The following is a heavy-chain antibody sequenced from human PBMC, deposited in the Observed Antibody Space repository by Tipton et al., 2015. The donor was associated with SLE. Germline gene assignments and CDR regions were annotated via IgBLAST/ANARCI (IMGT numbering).Heavy chain of an antibody. CDR1: GYTFTSYY. CDR2: INPSGGGT. Sequence: QSGAEVKKPGASVRLSCKASGYTFTSYYVHWVRQAPGQGPEWMGIINPSGGGTRYAQKFQDRVTMTSDTSTDTVYMELSSLKSADTAVYYCARRGKTPGGDHYDMDVWGQGTTVTVSS. D-gene: IGHD2-21*02. CDR3: ARRGKTPGGDHYDMDV. V-gene: IGHV1-46*01. J-gene: IGHJ6*02.